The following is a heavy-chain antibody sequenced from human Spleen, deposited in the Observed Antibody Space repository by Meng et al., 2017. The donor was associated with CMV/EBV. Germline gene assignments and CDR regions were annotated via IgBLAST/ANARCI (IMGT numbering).Heavy chain of an antibody. V-gene: IGHV3-30-3*01. CDR2: LSYDGSNK. Sequence: HWVRQAPGTGLDWVAVLSYDGSNKYYADSVKGRFTISRDNSKNTLYLQMNSLRAEDTAVYYCARDYDYCSSTSCYTGGEKYNWFDPWGQGTLVTVSS. D-gene: IGHD2-2*02. J-gene: IGHJ5*02. CDR3: ARDYDYCSSTSCYTGGEKYNWFDP.